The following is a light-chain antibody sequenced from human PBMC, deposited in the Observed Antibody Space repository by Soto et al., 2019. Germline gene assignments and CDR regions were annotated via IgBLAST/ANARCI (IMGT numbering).Light chain of an antibody. CDR3: QQRSNWPPGTT. CDR2: DAS. V-gene: IGKV3-11*01. J-gene: IGKJ4*01. CDR1: QSVSIY. Sequence: EIGFTQSPATLSLSPGERATLCCRASQSVSIYLAWYQQKPGQAPRLLIYDASNRATGIPARFSGSGSGTDFTLTISSLEPEDFAVYYCQQRSNWPPGTTFGGGTKVDIK.